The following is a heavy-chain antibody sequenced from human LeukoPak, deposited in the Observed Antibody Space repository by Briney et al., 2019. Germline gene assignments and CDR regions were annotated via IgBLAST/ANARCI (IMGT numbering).Heavy chain of an antibody. D-gene: IGHD6-19*01. J-gene: IGHJ4*02. CDR2: FDPEDGET. CDR1: GYTLTELS. V-gene: IGHV1-24*01. CDR3: ATIFSSSGWYYFDY. Sequence: ASVKVSCKVSGYTLTELSMHWVRQAPGKGLEWMGSFDPEDGETIYAQKFQGRVTMTEDTSTDTAYMELSSLRSEDTAVYYCATIFSSSGWYYFDYWGQGTLVTVSS.